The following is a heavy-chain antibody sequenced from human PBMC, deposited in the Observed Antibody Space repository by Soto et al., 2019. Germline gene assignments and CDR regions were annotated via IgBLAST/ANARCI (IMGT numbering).Heavy chain of an antibody. J-gene: IGHJ5*02. Sequence: QVQLVQSGAEVKKPGASVKVSCKASGYTFTSYGISWVRQAPGQGLEWMGWINAYNGNTNYAQKLQGRVTMTTDTSTSTAYRELWSLRSGDTAVYYGASVLAPFDTWGQGTLVTVSS. CDR1: GYTFTSYG. V-gene: IGHV1-18*01. CDR3: ASVLAPFDT. CDR2: INAYNGNT.